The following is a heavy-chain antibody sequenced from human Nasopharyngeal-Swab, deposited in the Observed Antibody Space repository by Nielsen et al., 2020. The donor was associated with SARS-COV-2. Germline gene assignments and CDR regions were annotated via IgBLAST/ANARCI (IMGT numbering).Heavy chain of an antibody. CDR2: ISSSSSYI. Sequence: GGSLRLSCAASGFTFSSYSMNWVRQAPGKGLEWVSSISSSSSYIYYADSVKGRFTISRDNAKNSLYPQMNSLRAEDTAVYYCARNTGWVAFDIWGQGTMVTVSS. J-gene: IGHJ3*02. CDR3: ARNTGWVAFDI. V-gene: IGHV3-21*01. D-gene: IGHD1-26*01. CDR1: GFTFSSYS.